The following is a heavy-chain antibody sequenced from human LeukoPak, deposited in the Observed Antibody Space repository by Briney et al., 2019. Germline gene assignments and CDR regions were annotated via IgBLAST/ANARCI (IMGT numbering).Heavy chain of an antibody. CDR1: GDSISNSRYY. J-gene: IGHJ4*02. Sequence: PSETLSLTCTVSGDSISNSRYYWGWLRQPPGKGLEWIGIIYYSGTTYYNPSLKSRVTISIDTSGNQFSLKLNSVTAADTAVYYCAAIRAAQSLPEDWGQGTLVTVSS. CDR3: AAIRAAQSLPED. CDR2: IYYSGTT. V-gene: IGHV4-39*07. D-gene: IGHD2-15*01.